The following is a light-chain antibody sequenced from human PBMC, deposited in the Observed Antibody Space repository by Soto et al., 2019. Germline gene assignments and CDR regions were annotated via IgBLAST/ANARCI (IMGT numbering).Light chain of an antibody. Sequence: EIVLTQSPGTLSLSPGERVTLSCRASQSVSSSYLAWYQQKPGQAPRLLIYGASSRATGIPDRFSGSESGTDFTLTISRLEPEDFAVYYCHQYDRSPWTFGQGTKVEVK. V-gene: IGKV3-20*01. CDR3: HQYDRSPWT. J-gene: IGKJ1*01. CDR2: GAS. CDR1: QSVSSSY.